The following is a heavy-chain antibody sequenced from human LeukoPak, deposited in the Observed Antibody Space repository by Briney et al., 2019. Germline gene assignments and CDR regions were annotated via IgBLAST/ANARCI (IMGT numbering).Heavy chain of an antibody. CDR2: IYYSGST. D-gene: IGHD6-19*01. Sequence: PSETLSLTCTVSGGSISNYYWSWIRQSPGKGLEWIGYIYYSGSTNYNPSLKSRVTISVDTSKYQFSLTLTSVTAADTAVYYCARHGGWLAGARNWGQGTLVTVSS. V-gene: IGHV4-59*08. J-gene: IGHJ4*02. CDR1: GGSISNYY. CDR3: ARHGGWLAGARN.